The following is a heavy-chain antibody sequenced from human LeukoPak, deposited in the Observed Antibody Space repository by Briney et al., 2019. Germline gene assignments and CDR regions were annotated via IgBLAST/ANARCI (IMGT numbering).Heavy chain of an antibody. Sequence: GGSLRLSCAASGFTFDDYAMHWVRQAPGKGLEWVSLISWDGGSTYYTDSVQGRFTISRDNSENSLYLQMNSLRAEDTALYYCAKDGTIVGANYFDYWGQGTLVTVSS. V-gene: IGHV3-43D*03. D-gene: IGHD1-26*01. J-gene: IGHJ4*02. CDR1: GFTFDDYA. CDR3: AKDGTIVGANYFDY. CDR2: ISWDGGST.